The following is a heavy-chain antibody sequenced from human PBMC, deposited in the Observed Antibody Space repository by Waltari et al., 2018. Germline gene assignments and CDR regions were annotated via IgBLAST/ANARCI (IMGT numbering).Heavy chain of an antibody. D-gene: IGHD1-26*01. Sequence: EVQLVESGGGLVQPGGSLRLSCAVSGFTFSTYWMSWVRQTPGRGLEGVANIRQDGSETHDVESVNGRFTISRDISMNSHYLQMNSLRGEYTALYYCARDKIVRPTIFDSWGQGTLVTVSS. CDR2: IRQDGSET. V-gene: IGHV3-7*03. J-gene: IGHJ4*02. CDR3: ARDKIVRPTIFDS. CDR1: GFTFSTYW.